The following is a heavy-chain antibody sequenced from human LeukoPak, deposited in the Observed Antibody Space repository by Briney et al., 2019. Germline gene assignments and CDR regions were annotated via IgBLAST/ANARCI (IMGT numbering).Heavy chain of an antibody. V-gene: IGHV1-2*06. Sequence: ASVKVSCKASGYTFTGYYMHWVRQGPGQGLEWMGRINPNSGGANYAQKFQGRVTMTRATPISTAYMELSRLRSDDTAVYYCARDFCGGDCYSRSTYMDVWGKGTTVTVSS. D-gene: IGHD2-21*02. CDR1: GYTFTGYY. CDR3: ARDFCGGDCYSRSTYMDV. CDR2: INPNSGGA. J-gene: IGHJ6*04.